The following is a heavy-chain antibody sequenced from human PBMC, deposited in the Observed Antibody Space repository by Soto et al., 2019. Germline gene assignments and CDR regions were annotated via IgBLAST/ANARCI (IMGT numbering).Heavy chain of an antibody. V-gene: IGHV1-2*02. CDR1: GYNSTCYY. CDR3: PSVRIAAAEQQLVPVGWFDP. J-gene: IGHJ5*02. CDR2: INPNSGGT. Sequence: ASVKVSCKASGYNSTCYYMHWVRQAPGQGLEWMGWINPNSGGTNYAQKFQGRVTMTRDTSISTAYMELSRLRSDDTAVYYCPSVRIAAAEQQLVPVGWFDPWGQGTLVTVSS. D-gene: IGHD6-13*01.